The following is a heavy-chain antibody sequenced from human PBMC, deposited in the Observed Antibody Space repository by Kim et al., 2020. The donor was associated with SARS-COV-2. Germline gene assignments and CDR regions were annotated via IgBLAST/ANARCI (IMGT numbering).Heavy chain of an antibody. V-gene: IGHV3-48*03. Sequence: GGSLRLSCAASGFTFSSYEMNWVRQAPGKGLEWVSYISSSGSTIYYADSVKGRFTISRDNAKNSLYLQMNSLRAEDTAVYYCARDLVPPGWFGEPTYYYYGMDVWGQGTTVTVSS. D-gene: IGHD3-10*01. J-gene: IGHJ6*02. CDR1: GFTFSSYE. CDR2: ISSSGSTI. CDR3: ARDLVPPGWFGEPTYYYYGMDV.